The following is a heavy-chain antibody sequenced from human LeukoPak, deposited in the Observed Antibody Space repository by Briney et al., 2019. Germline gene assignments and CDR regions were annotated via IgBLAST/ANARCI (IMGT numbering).Heavy chain of an antibody. D-gene: IGHD6-6*01. CDR2: ISAYSGNT. CDR1: GDTFSGYG. V-gene: IGHV1-18*01. CDR3: ARDLIAVRPGWFDP. Sequence: ASVKVSCKASGDTFSGYGFSWVRQAPGQGLEWMGWISAYSGNTKYAQKYQARVTLTTDTSTSTTYMELRSLRSDDTAVYYCARDLIAVRPGWFDPWGQGSLVTFSS. J-gene: IGHJ5*02.